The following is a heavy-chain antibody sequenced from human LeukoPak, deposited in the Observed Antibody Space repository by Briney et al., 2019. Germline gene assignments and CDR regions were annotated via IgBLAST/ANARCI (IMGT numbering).Heavy chain of an antibody. Sequence: GGSLRLSCGASGFTFSSYSMNWVGQARGKGRELFSSISISSTYISSAHSVKARFTTSTDNAKNSLYLQMNSLRAEDTAVYYCARDEVDYWGQGTLVTVSS. CDR1: GFTFSSYS. J-gene: IGHJ4*02. CDR2: ISISSTYI. CDR3: ARDEVDY. V-gene: IGHV3-21*01.